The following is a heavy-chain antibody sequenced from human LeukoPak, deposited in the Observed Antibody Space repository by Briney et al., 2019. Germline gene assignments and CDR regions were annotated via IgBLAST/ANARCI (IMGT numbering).Heavy chain of an antibody. CDR3: ARSAVWAGMDV. J-gene: IGHJ6*02. D-gene: IGHD2-8*01. V-gene: IGHV3-48*03. CDR1: GFTFSSYE. CDR2: ISSSGSSI. Sequence: PGGSLRLSCAASGFTFSSYEMNWVRQAPGKGLEWVSYISSSGSSIYYADSVQGRFSISRDNAKNSLYLQMNGLRAEDTAVYYCARSAVWAGMDVWGHGTTVTVSS.